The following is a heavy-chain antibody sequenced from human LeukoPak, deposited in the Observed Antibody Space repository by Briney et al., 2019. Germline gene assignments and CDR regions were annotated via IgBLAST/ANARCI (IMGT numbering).Heavy chain of an antibody. D-gene: IGHD5-18*01. CDR2: ISSSSRYI. J-gene: IGHJ4*02. CDR3: ARLARGYSS. Sequence: GGSLRLSCAASGFTFDDYGMSWVRQSPGNGREWVSSISSSSRYIYYADSGRGRFTISRGNAKNSLYLQMNSLRAEDTAVYYCARLARGYSSWGQGTLVTVSS. CDR1: GFTFDDYG. V-gene: IGHV3-21*01.